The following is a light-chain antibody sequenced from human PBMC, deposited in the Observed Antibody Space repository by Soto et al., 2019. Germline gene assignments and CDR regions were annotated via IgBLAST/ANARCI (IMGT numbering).Light chain of an antibody. CDR3: QQYGRSPLT. CDR1: QSVSSSY. Sequence: EIVLTQSPGTLSLSPGERATLSCRASQSVSSSYLGWYQQKPGQAPRLLIYGASSRATGIPDRFSGRGSGTDFTLTISRLEPGDFAVYYCQQYGRSPLTFGGGTKVEIK. CDR2: GAS. J-gene: IGKJ4*02. V-gene: IGKV3-20*01.